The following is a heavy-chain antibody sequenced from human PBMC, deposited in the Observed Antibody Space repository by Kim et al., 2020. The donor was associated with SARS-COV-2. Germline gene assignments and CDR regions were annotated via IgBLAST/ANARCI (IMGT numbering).Heavy chain of an antibody. CDR1: GGTFSSYA. J-gene: IGHJ4*02. Sequence: SVKVSCKASGGTFSSYAISWVRQAPGQGLEWMGGIIPIIGTANYAQKFQGRVTITADESTSTAYMELSSLRSEDTAVYYCARGNRVVYAGVGFDYWGQGTLVTVSS. V-gene: IGHV1-69*13. CDR2: IIPIIGTA. CDR3: ARGNRVVYAGVGFDY. D-gene: IGHD2-8*02.